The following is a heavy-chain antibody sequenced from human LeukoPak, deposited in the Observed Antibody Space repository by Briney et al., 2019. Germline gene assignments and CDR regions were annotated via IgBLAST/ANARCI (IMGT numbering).Heavy chain of an antibody. D-gene: IGHD3-10*01. J-gene: IGHJ6*04. V-gene: IGHV3-33*01. CDR1: GFTFSSYG. Sequence: GRSLRLSCAASGFTFSSYGMHWVRQAPGKGLEWVAVIWYDGSNKYYADSVKGRFTISGDNSKNTLYLQMNSLRAEDTAVYYCARGVRGVIGYYYYGMDVWGKGTTVTVSS. CDR2: IWYDGSNK. CDR3: ARGVRGVIGYYYYGMDV.